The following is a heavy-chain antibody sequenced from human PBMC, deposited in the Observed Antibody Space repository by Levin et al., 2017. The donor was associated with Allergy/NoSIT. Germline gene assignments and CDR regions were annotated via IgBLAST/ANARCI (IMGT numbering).Heavy chain of an antibody. Sequence: GESLKISCAASGFTFSSYSMNWVRQAPGKGLEWVSSISSSSSYIYYADSVKGRFTISRDNAKNSLYLQMNSLRAEDTAVYYCAREGSFDYWGQGTLVTVSS. V-gene: IGHV3-21*01. CDR3: AREGSFDY. CDR1: GFTFSSYS. CDR2: ISSSSSYI. J-gene: IGHJ4*02.